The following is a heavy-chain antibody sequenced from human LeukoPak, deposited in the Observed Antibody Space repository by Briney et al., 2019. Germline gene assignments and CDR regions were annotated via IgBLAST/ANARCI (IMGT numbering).Heavy chain of an antibody. Sequence: GGSLRLSCAASGFTFSSYGMHWVRQAPGKGLEWVAFIRYDGSNKYYADSAKGRFTISRDNAKNSLYLQMNSLRADDTAVYYCARGPYASGSYGRRGWVHYMDVWGKGTTVTISS. CDR3: ARGPYASGSYGRRGWVHYMDV. J-gene: IGHJ6*03. V-gene: IGHV3-30*02. CDR2: IRYDGSNK. D-gene: IGHD3-10*01. CDR1: GFTFSSYG.